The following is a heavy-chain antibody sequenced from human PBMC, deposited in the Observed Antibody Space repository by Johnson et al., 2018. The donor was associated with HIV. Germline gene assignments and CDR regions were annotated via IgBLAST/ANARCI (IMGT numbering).Heavy chain of an antibody. CDR2: ISYDGSNK. V-gene: IGHV3-30*04. D-gene: IGHD2-8*02. CDR3: ARDEEVMYAMGAFDI. J-gene: IGHJ3*02. Sequence: QVQLVESGGGLVQPGGSLRLSCAASGFTFSSYAMHWVRQAPGKGLEWVAVISYDGSNKYYADSVKGRFTISRDNAKNSLYLQMNSLRADDTAVYYCARDEEVMYAMGAFDIWGQGTMLTVSS. CDR1: GFTFSSYA.